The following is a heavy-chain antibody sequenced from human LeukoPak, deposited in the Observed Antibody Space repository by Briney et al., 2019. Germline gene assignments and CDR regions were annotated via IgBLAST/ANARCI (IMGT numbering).Heavy chain of an antibody. J-gene: IGHJ4*02. CDR2: LSGSGGST. D-gene: IGHD6-19*01. CDR3: AKVSSGWTQTDY. CDR1: GFPLSSYA. Sequence: GGSLRLPRAASGFPLSSYAMSWVRQAPGKGLELVSALSGSGGSTYYADSVKGRFTISRDNSKNTLYLQMNSLRAADAAVYYCAKVSSGWTQTDYWGQGTLVTVSS. V-gene: IGHV3-23*01.